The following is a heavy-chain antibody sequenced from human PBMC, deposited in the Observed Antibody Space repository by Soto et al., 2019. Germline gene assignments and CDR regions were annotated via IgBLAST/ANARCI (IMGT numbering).Heavy chain of an antibody. Sequence: EVHLLESGGGLVQPGGSLRLSCAASGFAFSDYAMTWVRQAPGKGLEWVSDISDGDGATHYADSVKGRFTISRDDSKNTLYLQMDSLRAEGADVYYCAKGRTYFDFGGQGTLVTVSS. CDR3: AKGRTYFDF. CDR2: ISDGDGAT. V-gene: IGHV3-23*01. CDR1: GFAFSDYA. J-gene: IGHJ4*02.